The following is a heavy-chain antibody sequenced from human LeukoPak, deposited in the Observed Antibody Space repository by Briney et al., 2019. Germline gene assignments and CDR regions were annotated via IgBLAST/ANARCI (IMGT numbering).Heavy chain of an antibody. CDR1: GFTLNTYW. J-gene: IGHJ4*02. V-gene: IGHV3-7*02. Sequence: GGSLRLSCEDSGFTLNTYWVNWVRQVPGKGLDWVANINPDGSGKRYVDSVKGRFTIARDNADNSLSLQMNSLRAEDTAVYYCASWGAGGNSWGQGTLVTVSS. CDR2: INPDGSGK. D-gene: IGHD3-16*01. CDR3: ASWGAGGNS.